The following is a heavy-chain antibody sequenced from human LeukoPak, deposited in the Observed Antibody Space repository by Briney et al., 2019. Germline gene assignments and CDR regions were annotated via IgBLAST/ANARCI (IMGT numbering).Heavy chain of an antibody. CDR2: IRNKAKSYST. CDR1: GVTLSDHH. D-gene: IGHD3-16*01. CDR3: ARDGGKDDHSAFDI. Sequence: GGSLRLSCAASGVTLSDHHMDWVRQAPGEGLEWVGRIRNKAKSYSTQYAASVRGRFTISRDDSENSLFLQMNSLKTEDTAVYYCARDGGKDDHSAFDIWGQGTVDTVSS. J-gene: IGHJ3*02. V-gene: IGHV3-72*01.